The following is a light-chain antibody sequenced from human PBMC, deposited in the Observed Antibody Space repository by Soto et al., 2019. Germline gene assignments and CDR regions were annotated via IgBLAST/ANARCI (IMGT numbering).Light chain of an antibody. J-gene: IGKJ3*01. V-gene: IGKV3-15*01. CDR1: QSVSGN. Sequence: EIVMTQSPATLSVSPGERATLSCRASQSVSGNLAWYQQKPGQAPRLLIYAASTRDTGIPARFSGSGSGTEFTLIISSLQSEDFAAYYCQQYNNWPPITFGPGTKVDIK. CDR3: QQYNNWPPIT. CDR2: AAS.